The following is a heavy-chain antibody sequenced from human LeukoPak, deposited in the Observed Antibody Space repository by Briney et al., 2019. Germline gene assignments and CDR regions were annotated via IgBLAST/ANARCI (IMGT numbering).Heavy chain of an antibody. D-gene: IGHD3-9*01. CDR2: INPNSGDT. V-gene: IGHV1-2*02. J-gene: IGHJ4*02. Sequence: ASVKVSCKTSGYTFTGYYIRWVRQAPGQGLEWMGWINPNSGDTNYAQKFQGRVTMTRDTSISTAYMELSRLRSDDTAVYYCARENDILTGSLDYWGQGTLVTVSS. CDR1: GYTFTGYY. CDR3: ARENDILTGSLDY.